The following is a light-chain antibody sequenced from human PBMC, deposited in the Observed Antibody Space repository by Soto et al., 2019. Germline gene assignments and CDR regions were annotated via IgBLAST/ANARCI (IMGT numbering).Light chain of an antibody. J-gene: IGKJ1*01. CDR3: HQSENWPKT. Sequence: EIVMTQSPPTLYVSPGERATLSCRASQSISRNLAWFQQKPGQAPSLLLFGASTRSAGIPARFSGSGSVTEFSLTISGLQSEDFAVYCCHQSENWPKTVGKGTKVEI. V-gene: IGKV3-15*01. CDR1: QSISRN. CDR2: GAS.